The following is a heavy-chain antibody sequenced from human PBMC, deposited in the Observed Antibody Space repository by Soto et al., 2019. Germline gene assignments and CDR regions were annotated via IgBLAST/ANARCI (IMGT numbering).Heavy chain of an antibody. D-gene: IGHD3-9*01. CDR1: GGAFSSYA. V-gene: IGHV1-69*06. Sequence: QVQLVQSGAEVKKPGSSVKVSCKASGGAFSSYAISWVRQAPGQGLEWMGGIIPIFGTANYAQKFQGRVTITADKYTSTAYMELSSLRSEDTAVYYCARAERYFDWYLGWFDPWGQGTLVTVSS. J-gene: IGHJ5*02. CDR3: ARAERYFDWYLGWFDP. CDR2: IIPIFGTA.